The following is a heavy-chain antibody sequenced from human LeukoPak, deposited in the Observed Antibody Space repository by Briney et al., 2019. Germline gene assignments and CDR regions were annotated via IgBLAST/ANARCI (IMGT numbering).Heavy chain of an antibody. CDR3: ARHGYYDSSGYFSY. J-gene: IGHJ4*02. CDR1: GFTFDDYA. CDR2: ISWNSGSI. Sequence: GGSLRLSCAASGFTFDDYAMHWVRQAPGKGLEWVSGISWNSGSIGYADSVKGRFTISRDNAENSLYLQMNSLRAEDTAVYYCARHGYYDSSGYFSYWGQGTLVTVSS. V-gene: IGHV3-9*01. D-gene: IGHD3-22*01.